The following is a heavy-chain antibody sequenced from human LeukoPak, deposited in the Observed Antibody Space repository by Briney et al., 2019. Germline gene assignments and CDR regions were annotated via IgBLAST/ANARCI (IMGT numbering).Heavy chain of an antibody. CDR1: GFTFSTYA. Sequence: GGSLRLSCAASGFTFSTYAMTWIRQAPGKGLEWVSTIEGTNTYYADSVKGRFTISRDNSKNTLYLQMNTLRAEDTAVYYCATTKQARRYFDYWGQGTLVTVSS. CDR3: ATTKQARRYFDY. D-gene: IGHD1-1*01. CDR2: IEGTNT. V-gene: IGHV3-23*01. J-gene: IGHJ4*02.